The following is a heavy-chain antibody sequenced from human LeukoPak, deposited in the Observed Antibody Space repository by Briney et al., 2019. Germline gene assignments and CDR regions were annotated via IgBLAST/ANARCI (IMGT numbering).Heavy chain of an antibody. CDR2: ISSSTDTT. J-gene: IGHJ2*01. CDR3: AKDGPSVTGTGWYFDL. V-gene: IGHV3-23*01. D-gene: IGHD6-19*01. CDR1: GFTFSSYA. Sequence: GGSLRLSCAASGFTFSSYALTWVRQAPGKGLECVSYISSSTDTTFYADSAKGRFTISRDNSRGTLYLQMNSLRAEDTAVYYCAKDGPSVTGTGWYFDLWGRGTLVAVSS.